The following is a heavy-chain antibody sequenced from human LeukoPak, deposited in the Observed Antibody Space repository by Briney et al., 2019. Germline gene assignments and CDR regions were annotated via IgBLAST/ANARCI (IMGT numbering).Heavy chain of an antibody. CDR2: IWYDGSNK. J-gene: IGHJ6*02. Sequence: GGSLRLSCAASGFTFSSYGMHWVRQAPGKGLEWVAVIWYDGSNKYYADSVKGRFTISRDNSKNTLYLQMNSLRAEDTAVYYCARAFAAAVRGVIYYYYGMDVWGQGTTVTVSS. CDR1: GFTFSSYG. CDR3: ARAFAAAVRGVIYYYYGMDV. V-gene: IGHV3-33*01. D-gene: IGHD3-10*01.